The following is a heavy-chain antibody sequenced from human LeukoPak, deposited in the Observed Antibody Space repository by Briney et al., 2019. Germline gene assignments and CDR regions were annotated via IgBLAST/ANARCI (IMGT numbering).Heavy chain of an antibody. CDR2: IRSKANSYAT. Sequence: GGSLRLSCAASGFTFSGSAMHWVRRASGKGLEWVGRIRSKANSYATAYAASVKGRFTISRDDSKNTAYLQMNSLKTEDTAVYYCTRISRCGGDCYAFDIWGQGTMVTVSS. CDR3: TRISRCGGDCYAFDI. J-gene: IGHJ3*02. V-gene: IGHV3-73*01. CDR1: GFTFSGSA. D-gene: IGHD2-21*02.